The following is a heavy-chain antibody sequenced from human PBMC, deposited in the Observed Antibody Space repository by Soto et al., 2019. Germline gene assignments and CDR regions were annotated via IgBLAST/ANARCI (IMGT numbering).Heavy chain of an antibody. V-gene: IGHV1-69*01. CDR1: GGTFNSYG. CDR2: IIPIFGTA. J-gene: IGHJ4*02. Sequence: PAKLSCKAPGGTFNSYGISWVRQAPGQGLEWMGGIIPIFGTANYAQKFQGRVTITADESTSTAYMELSSLRSEDTAVYYCARGKSDGYNVYWVQGTLVTFSS. D-gene: IGHD5-12*01. CDR3: ARGKSDGYNVY.